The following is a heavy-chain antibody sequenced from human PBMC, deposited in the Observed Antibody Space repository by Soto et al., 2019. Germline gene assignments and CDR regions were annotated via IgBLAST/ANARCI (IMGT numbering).Heavy chain of an antibody. CDR3: AREGWGSTAFDI. CDR1: GGTFSSYA. CDR2: IIPIFGTA. Sequence: SVKVSCKASGGTFSSYAISWVRQAPGQGLEWMGGIIPIFGTANYAQKFQGRVTITADESTSTAYMELRSLRSDDTAVYYCAREGWGSTAFDIWGQGTMVTVSS. V-gene: IGHV1-69*13. J-gene: IGHJ3*02. D-gene: IGHD3-16*01.